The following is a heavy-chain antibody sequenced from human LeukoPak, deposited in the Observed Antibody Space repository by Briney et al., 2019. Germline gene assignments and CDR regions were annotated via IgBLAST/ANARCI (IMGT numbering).Heavy chain of an antibody. CDR3: ARVYDVYYYYMDV. D-gene: IGHD2/OR15-2a*01. V-gene: IGHV4-61*02. J-gene: IGHJ6*03. Sequence: SETLSLTCTVSGGSISSGNYYWSWIRQPAGKGLEWIGRIYTSGSTNYNPSLKSRVTISVDTSKNQFSLKLSSVTAADTAVYHCARVYDVYYYYMDVWGKGTTVTISS. CDR1: GGSISSGNYY. CDR2: IYTSGST.